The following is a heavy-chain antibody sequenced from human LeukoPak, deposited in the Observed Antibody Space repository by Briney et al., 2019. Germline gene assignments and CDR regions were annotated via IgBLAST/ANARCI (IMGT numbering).Heavy chain of an antibody. CDR1: GFTFSSYS. D-gene: IGHD3-22*01. V-gene: IGHV3-21*01. Sequence: GGSLRLSCAASGFTFSSYSMNWVRQAPGKGLEWVSSISSSSSYIYYADSVKGRFTISRDNAKNSLYLQMNSLRAEDTAVYYCAREYSSGPSDAFDIWGQGTMVTVSS. CDR3: AREYSSGPSDAFDI. CDR2: ISSSSSYI. J-gene: IGHJ3*02.